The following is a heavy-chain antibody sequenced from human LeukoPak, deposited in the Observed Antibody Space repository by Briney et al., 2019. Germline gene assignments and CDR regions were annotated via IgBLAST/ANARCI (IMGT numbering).Heavy chain of an antibody. D-gene: IGHD5-12*01. CDR1: GFTFSNYW. V-gene: IGHV3-74*01. CDR2: INSDGSSR. Sequence: GGSLRLSCAASGFTFSNYWMHWVRQAPGKGLVWVSRINSDGSSRNYADSVKARFTISRDNAKNSLSLQMNSLRAEDTAVYYCVRDGGVSGYDLLDYWGQGTLVTVSS. J-gene: IGHJ4*02. CDR3: VRDGGVSGYDLLDY.